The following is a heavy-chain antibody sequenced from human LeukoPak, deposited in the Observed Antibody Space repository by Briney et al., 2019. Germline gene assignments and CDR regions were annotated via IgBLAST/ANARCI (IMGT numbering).Heavy chain of an antibody. Sequence: PGGSLRLSCAASGFSFSGYSMNWVRQAPGKGLEWVSFISDSFSSDIYYADSVKGRFTISRDNSKNSLYLQMNTLRAEDTAVYYCASDGVGALPGDVFDIWGQGTMVAVSS. V-gene: IGHV3-21*01. CDR3: ASDGVGALPGDVFDI. J-gene: IGHJ3*02. CDR2: ISDSFSSDI. D-gene: IGHD1-26*01. CDR1: GFSFSGYS.